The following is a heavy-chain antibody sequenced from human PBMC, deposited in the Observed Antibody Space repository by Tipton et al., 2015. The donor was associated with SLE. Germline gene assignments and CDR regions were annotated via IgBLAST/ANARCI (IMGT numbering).Heavy chain of an antibody. CDR3: ARDLGTDSFTYYFDS. Sequence: SLRLSCAASGFTVSSNYMSWVRPAPGKVLEWVSVIYSGGSTYYADSVKGRFTISRDNSKNTLYLHMMHLRSDDTAVYHCARDLGTDSFTYYFDSWGQGTRVSVSS. D-gene: IGHD4-11*01. CDR1: GFTVSSNY. CDR2: IYSGGST. J-gene: IGHJ4*02. V-gene: IGHV3-53*01.